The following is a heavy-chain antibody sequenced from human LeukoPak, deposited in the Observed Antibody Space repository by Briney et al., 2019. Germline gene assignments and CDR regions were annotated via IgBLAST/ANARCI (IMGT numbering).Heavy chain of an antibody. J-gene: IGHJ4*02. V-gene: IGHV1-2*02. Sequence: ASVKLSCKASGYTFTGYDMHWVRQAPGQGLEWMGWINPNSGGTNYAQKVQGRVTMTRDTSISTAYMELSRLRSDDTAVYYCARDRDYYDSSGLLGYWGQGTLVTVSS. CDR2: INPNSGGT. D-gene: IGHD3-22*01. CDR1: GYTFTGYD. CDR3: ARDRDYYDSSGLLGY.